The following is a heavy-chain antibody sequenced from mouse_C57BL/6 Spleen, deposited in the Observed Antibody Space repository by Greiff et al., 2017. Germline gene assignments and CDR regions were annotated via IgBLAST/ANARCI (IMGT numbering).Heavy chain of an antibody. V-gene: IGHV1-76*01. D-gene: IGHD2-4*01. CDR3: ARYDYDVDDY. CDR2: FYPGSGNT. CDR1: GYTFTDYY. J-gene: IGHJ2*01. Sequence: QVQLQQSGAELVRPGASVKLSCKASGYTFTDYYINWVKQRPGQGLEWIARFYPGSGNTYYNEKFKGKATLTAEKSSSTAYMQLSSLTSEDSAVYFCARYDYDVDDYWGQGTTLTVSS.